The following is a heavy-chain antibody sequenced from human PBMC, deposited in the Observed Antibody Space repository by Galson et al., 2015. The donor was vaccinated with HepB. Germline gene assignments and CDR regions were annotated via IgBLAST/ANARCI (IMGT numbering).Heavy chain of an antibody. J-gene: IGHJ5*02. Sequence: SVKVSCKVSGYTLTDLSMHWVRQAPGKGLEWMGGFDPEDGETIYAQKFQGRVTMTEDTSTDTAYMELSSLRSEDTAVYYCATGRYGDYEAWFDPWGQGTLVTVSS. CDR3: ATGRYGDYEAWFDP. CDR2: FDPEDGET. D-gene: IGHD4-17*01. CDR1: GYTLTDLS. V-gene: IGHV1-24*01.